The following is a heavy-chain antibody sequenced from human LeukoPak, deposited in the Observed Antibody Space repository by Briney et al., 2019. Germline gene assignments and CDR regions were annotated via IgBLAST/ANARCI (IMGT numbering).Heavy chain of an antibody. D-gene: IGHD3-22*01. V-gene: IGHV3-23*01. CDR1: GFTFSSYA. J-gene: IGHJ4*02. CDR3: AKFPQSYYDSSGYQRDRYFDY. Sequence: QSGGSLRLSCAASGFTFSSYAMSWVRQAPGKGLEWVSAISGSGGSTYYADSVKGRFTISRDNSKNTLYLQMNSLRAEDTAVYYCAKFPQSYYDSSGYQRDRYFDYWGQGTLVTVSS. CDR2: ISGSGGST.